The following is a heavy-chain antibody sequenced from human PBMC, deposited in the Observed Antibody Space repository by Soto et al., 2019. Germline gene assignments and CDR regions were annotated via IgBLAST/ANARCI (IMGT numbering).Heavy chain of an antibody. CDR2: IIPIFGTA. CDR1: GGTFSSYA. Sequence: SVKVSCKASGGTFSSYAISWVRQAPGQGLEWMGGIIPIFGTANYAQKFQGRVTITADESTSTAYMELSSLRSEDTAVYYCARGDIVVVVAALRGYYYGMDVWGQGTTVIVS. CDR3: ARGDIVVVVAALRGYYYGMDV. J-gene: IGHJ6*02. D-gene: IGHD2-15*01. V-gene: IGHV1-69*13.